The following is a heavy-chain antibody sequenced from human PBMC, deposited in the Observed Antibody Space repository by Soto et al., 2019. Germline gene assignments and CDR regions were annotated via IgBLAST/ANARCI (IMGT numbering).Heavy chain of an antibody. CDR1: GGTFSSYA. D-gene: IGHD3-3*01. Sequence: QVQLVQSGAEVKKPGSSVKVSCKASGGTFSSYAISWVRQAPGQGLEWMGGIIPIFGTANYAQKFQGRVTITADESTSTAYMELSRLRSEDTAVYYCARCPDTIFGVVTHNWFDPWGQGTLVTVSS. V-gene: IGHV1-69*12. J-gene: IGHJ5*02. CDR3: ARCPDTIFGVVTHNWFDP. CDR2: IIPIFGTA.